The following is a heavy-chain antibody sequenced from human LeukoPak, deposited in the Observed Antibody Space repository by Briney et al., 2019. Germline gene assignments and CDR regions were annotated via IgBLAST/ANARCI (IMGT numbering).Heavy chain of an antibody. Sequence: ASVKVSCKASGYNFIGYYIHWVRQAPGQRLEWMGWINPGNGGISYAQKFQGRVTMTRDTSINTAYMDLNSLTSDDTAVYYCAKVAVSGWYSGGNFDYWGQGTLVTVSS. CDR3: AKVAVSGWYSGGNFDY. D-gene: IGHD6-19*01. V-gene: IGHV1-2*02. CDR2: INPGNGGI. CDR1: GYNFIGYY. J-gene: IGHJ4*02.